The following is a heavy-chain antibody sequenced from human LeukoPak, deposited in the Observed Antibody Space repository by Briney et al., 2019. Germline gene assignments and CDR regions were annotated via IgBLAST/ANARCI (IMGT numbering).Heavy chain of an antibody. CDR3: ATSPPNWGFDN. CDR2: MSPSSGNT. V-gene: IGHV1-8*01. Sequence: ASVKVSCKASGYTFTSYDINWVRQATGQGLEWMGWMSPSSGNTGYAQKFQGRVTMTRSTSISTVYMELSSLRSEDTAVYYCATSPPNWGFDNWGQGTLVTVSS. CDR1: GYTFTSYD. J-gene: IGHJ4*02. D-gene: IGHD7-27*01.